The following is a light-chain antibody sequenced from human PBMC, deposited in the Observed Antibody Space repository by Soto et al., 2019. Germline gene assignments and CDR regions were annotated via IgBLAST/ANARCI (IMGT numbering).Light chain of an antibody. CDR2: GAS. Sequence: ETVMTQSPVTLSVSPGERATLSCRASQSVSSNLAWYQQKPGQPPRLLIYGASTRVTGIPARFSGSGSGTEFTLTISSLQSEDFAVYYCQQYDKWPWTFGQGTKVEIK. J-gene: IGKJ1*01. V-gene: IGKV3-15*01. CDR1: QSVSSN. CDR3: QQYDKWPWT.